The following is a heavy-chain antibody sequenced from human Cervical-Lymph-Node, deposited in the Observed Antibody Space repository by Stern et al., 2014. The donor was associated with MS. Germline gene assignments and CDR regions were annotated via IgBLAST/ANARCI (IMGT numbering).Heavy chain of an antibody. CDR1: GGSISSGDYY. CDR3: ARGGRWLHDFQH. J-gene: IGHJ1*01. D-gene: IGHD5-24*01. Sequence: QLQLQESGPGLVKPSQTLSLTCTVSGGSISSGDYYWSWVRQPPGQGLEWIGYIYYSGNTYYNPSLKSRVTISVDTSKSQFSLKLSSVTAADTAVYYCARGGRWLHDFQHWGQGTLVTVSS. V-gene: IGHV4-30-4*01. CDR2: IYYSGNT.